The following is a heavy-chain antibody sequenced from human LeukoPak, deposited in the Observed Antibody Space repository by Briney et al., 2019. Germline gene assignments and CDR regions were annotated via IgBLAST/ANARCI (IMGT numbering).Heavy chain of an antibody. J-gene: IGHJ4*02. Sequence: HAGGSLRLSCAASGSTFSSYWMTWVRQAPGKGLEWVANIKRDGSEKHYVDSVKGRFTISRDNAKNSMFLQMNSLRAEDTAVYYCASLLVAGVAGVDYWGQGTLVTVSS. CDR3: ASLLVAGVAGVDY. CDR1: GSTFSSYW. CDR2: IKRDGSEK. V-gene: IGHV3-7*03. D-gene: IGHD6-19*01.